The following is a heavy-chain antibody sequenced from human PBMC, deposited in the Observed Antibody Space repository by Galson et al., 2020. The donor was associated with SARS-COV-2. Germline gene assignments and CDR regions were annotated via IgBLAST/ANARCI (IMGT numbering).Heavy chain of an antibody. CDR3: TTLGAAADYGSSGPDY. Sequence: GGSLRLSCAASGFTLSSAWMSWVRQAPGKGLECVGRIKSKADGGTTDYAAPVKGRIIISRDDSRNTLYLQMNRLKTEDTAVYFCTTLGAAADYGSSGPDYWGQGTLVTGSS. CDR2: IKSKADGGTT. V-gene: IGHV3-15*01. CDR1: GFTLSSAW. D-gene: IGHD4-17*01. J-gene: IGHJ4*02.